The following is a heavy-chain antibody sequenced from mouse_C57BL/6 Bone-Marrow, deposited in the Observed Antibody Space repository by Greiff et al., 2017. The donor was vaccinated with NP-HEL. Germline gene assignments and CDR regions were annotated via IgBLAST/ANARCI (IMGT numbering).Heavy chain of an antibody. V-gene: IGHV1-54*01. Sequence: VQRVESGAELVRPGPSVKVSCKASGYAFTNYLIEWVKQRPGQGLEWIGVINPGSGGTNYNEKFKGKATLTADKSSSTAYMQLSSLTSEDSAVYFCARITDGFAYWGQGTLVTVYA. D-gene: IGHD2-4*01. J-gene: IGHJ3*01. CDR3: ARITDGFAY. CDR2: INPGSGGT. CDR1: GYAFTNYL.